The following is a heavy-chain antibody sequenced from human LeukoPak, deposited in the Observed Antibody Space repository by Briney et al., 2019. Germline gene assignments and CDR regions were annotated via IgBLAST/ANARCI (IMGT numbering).Heavy chain of an antibody. CDR1: GFTFSNYW. Sequence: GGSLRLSCAASGFTFSNYWMTWLRQAPGRGLEWVAYIRQDGGTKYYVDSVKGRFTISRDNAMNSLYLQMNSLRAEDTAVYYCARDQAPSFSGGHYDAFDIWGQGTVVTVSS. V-gene: IGHV3-7*01. J-gene: IGHJ3*02. D-gene: IGHD1-26*01. CDR2: IRQDGGTK. CDR3: ARDQAPSFSGGHYDAFDI.